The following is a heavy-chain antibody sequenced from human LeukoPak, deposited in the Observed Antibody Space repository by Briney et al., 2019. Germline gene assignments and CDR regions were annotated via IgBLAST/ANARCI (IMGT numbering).Heavy chain of an antibody. CDR3: ARAGQYYYDSSGLFDY. D-gene: IGHD3-22*01. J-gene: IGHJ4*02. CDR2: IYYSGCT. V-gene: IGHV4-59*01. Sequence: PSETLSLTCTVSGGSISSYYWSWIRQPPGKGLERIGYIYYSGCTNYNPSLKSRVTISVDTSKNQFSLKLSSVTAADTAVYYCARAGQYYYDSSGLFDYWGQGTLVTVSS. CDR1: GGSISSYY.